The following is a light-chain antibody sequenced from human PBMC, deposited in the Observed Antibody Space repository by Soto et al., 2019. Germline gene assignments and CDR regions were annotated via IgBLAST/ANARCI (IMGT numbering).Light chain of an antibody. J-gene: IGLJ6*01. CDR2: DVS. CDR1: SSDVGGYNY. Sequence: QSALTQPASVSGSPGQSITISCTGTSSDVGGYNYVSWYQQHPGKAPKLMIYDVSNRPSGVSNRFSGSKSGNTASLTISGLQAEDESDYYCSSHTSRMAYVF. V-gene: IGLV2-14*01. CDR3: SSHTSRMAYV.